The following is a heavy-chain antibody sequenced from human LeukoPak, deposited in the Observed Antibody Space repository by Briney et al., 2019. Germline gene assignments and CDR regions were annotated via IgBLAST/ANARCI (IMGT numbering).Heavy chain of an antibody. Sequence: PGGSLRLSCAASGFTFNNYWMHWVRQAPGKGLVWVSHINSDGSSTTYADSVKGRFTISRDNAKNTLYLQMNSLRAEDTAVYYCARVHGYVSGAFDYWGQGTLVTVSP. CDR3: ARVHGYVSGAFDY. CDR1: GFTFNNYW. J-gene: IGHJ4*02. CDR2: INSDGSST. V-gene: IGHV3-74*03. D-gene: IGHD5-12*01.